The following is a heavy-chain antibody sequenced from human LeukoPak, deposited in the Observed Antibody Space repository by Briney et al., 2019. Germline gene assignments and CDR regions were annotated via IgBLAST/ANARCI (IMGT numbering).Heavy chain of an antibody. CDR2: VSNRDGRA. Sequence: GGSLRLSCTASGFTLTTFWMSWVRQAPGKGLEWVSGVSNRDGRAYYADSVKGRFTVSRDNSRGTLHLQMSSLRAEDTALYYCASGMSLTGDGPFDFWGQGTLVTVSS. CDR1: GFTLTTFW. V-gene: IGHV3-23*01. J-gene: IGHJ4*02. D-gene: IGHD3-9*01. CDR3: ASGMSLTGDGPFDF.